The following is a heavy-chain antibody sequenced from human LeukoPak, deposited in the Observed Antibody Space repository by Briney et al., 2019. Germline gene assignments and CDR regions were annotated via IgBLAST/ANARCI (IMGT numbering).Heavy chain of an antibody. V-gene: IGHV2-70*04. J-gene: IGHJ4*02. D-gene: IGHD2-15*01. CDR3: ARIPYHCSGGSCYSFFDY. CDR2: IDWDDDK. Sequence: SGPTLVNPTQTLTLTCTFSGFSLSTSGMRVSWIRQPPGKALEWLARIDWDDDKFYGTSLKTRLTISKDTSKNQVVLTMTNMDPVDTATYYCARIPYHCSGGSCYSFFDYWGQGTLVTVSS. CDR1: GFSLSTSGMR.